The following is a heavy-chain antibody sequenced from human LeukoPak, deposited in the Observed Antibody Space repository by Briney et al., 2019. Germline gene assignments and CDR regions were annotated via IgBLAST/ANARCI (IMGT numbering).Heavy chain of an antibody. D-gene: IGHD3-10*01. CDR2: ISSSGSTI. J-gene: IGHJ6*02. CDR3: ARGAPYGGLYGMDV. CDR1: GFTFSSYE. Sequence: GGSLRLSCAASGFTFSSYEMNWVRQAPGKGLEWVSYISSSGSTIYYADSVKGRLTISRDNAKNSLYLQMNSLRAEDTAVYYCARGAPYGGLYGMDVWGQGTTVTVSS. V-gene: IGHV3-48*03.